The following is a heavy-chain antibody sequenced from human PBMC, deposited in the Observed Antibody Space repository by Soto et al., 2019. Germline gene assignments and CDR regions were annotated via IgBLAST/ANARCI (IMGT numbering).Heavy chain of an antibody. D-gene: IGHD4-17*01. CDR3: TSAYYGGNYYYYYYGMDV. J-gene: IGHJ6*02. CDR2: IRSKAYGGTT. V-gene: IGHV3-49*03. CDR1: GFTFGDYA. Sequence: GGSLRLSSTASGFTFGDYAMSWFRQAPGKGLEWVGFIRSKAYGGTTEYAASVKGRFTISRDDSKSIAYLQMNSLKTEDTAVYYCTSAYYGGNYYYYYYGMDVWGQGTAVTVSS.